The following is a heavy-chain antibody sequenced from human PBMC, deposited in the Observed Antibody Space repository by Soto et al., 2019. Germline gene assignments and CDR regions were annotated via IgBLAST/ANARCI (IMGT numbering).Heavy chain of an antibody. CDR1: GYTFTSYA. CDR2: MNAGNGNT. J-gene: IGHJ6*03. V-gene: IGHV1-3*01. CDR3: ARKSYYYYYYMDV. Sequence: GASVKVSCKASGYTFTSYAMHWVRQAPGQRLEWMGWMNAGNGNTKYSQKFQGRVTITRNTSISTAYMELSSLRSEDTAVYYCARKSYYYYYYMDVWGKGTTVTVSS.